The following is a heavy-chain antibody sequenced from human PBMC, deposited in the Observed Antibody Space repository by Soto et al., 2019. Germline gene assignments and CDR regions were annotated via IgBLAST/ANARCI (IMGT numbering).Heavy chain of an antibody. V-gene: IGHV1-18*01. CDR3: ARDDESSSWYRYFDS. CDR2: ISPYNGNT. Sequence: QVQLVQSGAEVKKPGASVKVSCKSSGYTFTSYGISWVRQAPGQGLEWMGWISPYNGNTNYAQKFQGRFTMTTDTSTSTAHLELRSLTSDDTAVYYCARDDESSSWYRYFDSWGQGTLVTVSS. J-gene: IGHJ4*02. CDR1: GYTFTSYG. D-gene: IGHD6-13*01.